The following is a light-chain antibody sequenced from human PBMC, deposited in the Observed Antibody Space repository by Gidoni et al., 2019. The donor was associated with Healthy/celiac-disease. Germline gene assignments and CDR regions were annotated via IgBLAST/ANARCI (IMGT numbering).Light chain of an antibody. V-gene: IGKV1-8*01. CDR3: QQYYSYPLCS. CDR2: AAS. Sequence: AIGMNQSTSSFSASSGARVTITCRASQGISSYLAWYQHKPGKAPKLLIYAASTLQSGVPSRFSGSGSGTDFTLTISCLQSEDFATYYCQQYYSYPLCSFGQGTKLEIK. J-gene: IGKJ2*04. CDR1: QGISSY.